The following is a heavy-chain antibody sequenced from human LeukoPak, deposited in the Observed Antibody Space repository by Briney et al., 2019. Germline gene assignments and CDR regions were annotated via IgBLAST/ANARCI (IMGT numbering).Heavy chain of an antibody. CDR1: GFTFSSYW. J-gene: IGHJ5*02. D-gene: IGHD6-6*01. V-gene: IGHV3-74*01. CDR3: ARAQYIPPFDP. CDR2: INSDGSST. Sequence: GGSLRLSCAASGFTFSSYWMHWVRQAPEKGLVWVSRINSDGSSTSYADSVKGRFTISRDNAKNTLYLQMNSLRAEDTAVYYCARAQYIPPFDPWGQGTLVTVSS.